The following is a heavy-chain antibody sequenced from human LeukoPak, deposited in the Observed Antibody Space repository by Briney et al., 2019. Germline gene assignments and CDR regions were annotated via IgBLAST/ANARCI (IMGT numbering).Heavy chain of an antibody. V-gene: IGHV1-8*01. CDR2: MNPNSGNT. J-gene: IGHJ6*02. D-gene: IGHD1-26*01. CDR1: GYTFTSYD. Sequence: ASVKVSCKASGYTFTSYDINWVRQATGQGLEWMGWMNPNSGNTGYAQKFQGRVTMTRNTSISTAYMELSSLRSEDTAVYYCARVVGATTYYXXXGMDVWGQGTTVTVSS. CDR3: ARVVGATTYYXXXGMDV.